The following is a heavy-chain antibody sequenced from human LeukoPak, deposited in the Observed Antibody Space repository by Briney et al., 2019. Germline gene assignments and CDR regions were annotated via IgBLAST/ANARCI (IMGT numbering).Heavy chain of an antibody. CDR3: ERKSPTSGIDS. CDR2: IYSSGKE. J-gene: IGHJ5*01. V-gene: IGHV3-53*01. D-gene: IGHD2-15*01. Sequence: GGSLRLSCSASGFSVDGNYMSWVRQAPGKGLEWVSVIYSSGKEYYAESAKGRFTISRDISKNSLDLQMNRLRGEDTSVYYCERKSPTSGIDSWGQGTLVIVSS. CDR1: GFSVDGNY.